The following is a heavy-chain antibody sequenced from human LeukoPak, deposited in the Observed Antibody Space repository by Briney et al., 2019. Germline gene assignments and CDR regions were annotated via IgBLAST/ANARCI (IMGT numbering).Heavy chain of an antibody. CDR1: GFTFSSNS. V-gene: IGHV3-23*01. CDR3: TKWSGFGDD. J-gene: IGHJ4*02. CDR2: ISGSGDST. D-gene: IGHD3-10*01. Sequence: GRSLRLSCAASGFTFSSNSMTWVRQTPGKGLEWVSGISGSGDSTFYADSVKRRFTISRDNSRNTLYLLMSSLRPEETAVYYCTKWSGFGDDWGQGTLVTVSS.